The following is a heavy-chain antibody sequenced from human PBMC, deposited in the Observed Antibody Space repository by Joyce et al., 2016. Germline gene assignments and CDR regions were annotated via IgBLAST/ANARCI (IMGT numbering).Heavy chain of an antibody. CDR1: GFTFSSYA. V-gene: IGHV3-23*01. J-gene: IGHJ4*02. CDR2: ISGSDDGT. CDR3: AKGTLGSCSGTTCYPLDS. D-gene: IGHD2-15*01. Sequence: EVQLLESGGGWVQPGGSLRLSCAASGFTFSSYARSGVRQAPGKVVEWVSAISGSDDGTYHANSVRGRFTISRDNSKNTLYLQMNSLTAEDTAIYYCAKGTLGSCSGTTCYPLDSWGQGTLVTVSS.